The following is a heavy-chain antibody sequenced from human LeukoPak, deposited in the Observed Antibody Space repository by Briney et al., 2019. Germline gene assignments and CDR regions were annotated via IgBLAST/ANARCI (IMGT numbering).Heavy chain of an antibody. J-gene: IGHJ4*02. Sequence: PGGSLRLSCAASGFTFSSYWMSWVRQAPGKGLEWVANIKQDGSEKYYVDSVKGRFTISRDNAKNSLYLQMNSLRAEDTAVYYCARDPPGSGSLLHFEYWGQGTVVTVSS. CDR2: IKQDGSEK. CDR1: GFTFSSYW. D-gene: IGHD5-12*01. CDR3: ARDPPGSGSLLHFEY. V-gene: IGHV3-7*01.